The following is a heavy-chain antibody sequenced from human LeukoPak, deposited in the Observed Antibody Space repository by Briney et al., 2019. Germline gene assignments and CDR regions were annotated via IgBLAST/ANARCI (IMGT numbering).Heavy chain of an antibody. J-gene: IGHJ2*01. Sequence: GGSLRLSCEASGFTFSFYSMSWVRQAPGKGLEWVSSISSSRDYIYYADSVKGRFSISRDNAKNSLYLQMNSLRVEDTAVYYCARRVAAGHKSSWYFELWGRGTLVTVSS. D-gene: IGHD6-6*01. CDR3: ARRVAAGHKSSWYFEL. CDR2: ISSSRDYI. CDR1: GFTFSFYS. V-gene: IGHV3-21*01.